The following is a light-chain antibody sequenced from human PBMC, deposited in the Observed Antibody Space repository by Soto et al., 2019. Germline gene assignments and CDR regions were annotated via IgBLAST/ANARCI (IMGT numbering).Light chain of an antibody. CDR3: HQRSSWPLT. J-gene: IGKJ4*01. V-gene: IGKV3-11*01. Sequence: EIVLTQSPSTLFLSPWERATLSCMASQSISSFLAWYQHKPGRAPRLLIYDVSKRATGIPARFSASGSGTDFTLTISSLEPEDFAVYYCHQRSSWPLTFGGGTTVAIK. CDR1: QSISSF. CDR2: DVS.